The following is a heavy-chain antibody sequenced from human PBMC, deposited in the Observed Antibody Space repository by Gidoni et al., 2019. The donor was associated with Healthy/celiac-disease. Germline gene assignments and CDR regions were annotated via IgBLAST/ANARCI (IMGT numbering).Heavy chain of an antibody. V-gene: IGHV1-2*02. Sequence: QVQLVQSGAEVKKPGASVKVSCKASGYTFTGYYMHWVRQAPGQGLEWMGWINPNSGGTNYAQKFQGRVTMTRDTSISTAYMELSRLRSDDTAVYYCARRRYITMIVVVSDAFDIWGQGTMVTVSS. CDR1: GYTFTGYY. D-gene: IGHD3-22*01. CDR2: INPNSGGT. J-gene: IGHJ3*02. CDR3: ARRRYITMIVVVSDAFDI.